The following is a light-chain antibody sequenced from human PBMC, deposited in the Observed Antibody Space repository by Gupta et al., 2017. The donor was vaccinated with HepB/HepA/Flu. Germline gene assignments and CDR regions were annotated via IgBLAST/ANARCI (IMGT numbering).Light chain of an antibody. Sequence: ASVGDRVTITCRASQGISSWLAWYQQKPGKAPKLLLYKASSLESGVPSRFSGSGAGTEFTLTISSLQPDDFATYYCQQYNSDPLTFGGGTKVEIK. CDR2: KAS. CDR3: QQYNSDPLT. V-gene: IGKV1-5*03. J-gene: IGKJ4*01. CDR1: QGISSW.